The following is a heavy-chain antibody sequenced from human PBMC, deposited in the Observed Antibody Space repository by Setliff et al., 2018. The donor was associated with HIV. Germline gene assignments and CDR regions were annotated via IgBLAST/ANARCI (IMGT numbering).Heavy chain of an antibody. V-gene: IGHV3-48*01. CDR2: ISSSSSTI. J-gene: IGHJ6*03. Sequence: QTGGSLRLSCAASGFTLTTYSMNWVRQAPGKGLEWVSSISSSSSTIYYADSVKGRFTISRDNAKNSLYLQMNSLRAEDTAVYYCARGGTYSSGYLGPDYYCMDVWGKGTTVTVSS. D-gene: IGHD3-22*01. CDR3: ARGGTYSSGYLGPDYYCMDV. CDR1: GFTLTTYS.